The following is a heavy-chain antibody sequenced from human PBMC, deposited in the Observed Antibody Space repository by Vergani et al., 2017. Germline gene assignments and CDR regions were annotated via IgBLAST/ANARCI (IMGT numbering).Heavy chain of an antibody. CDR3: AHREQLWRY. CDR1: GFSLSTSGVG. V-gene: IGHV2-5*01. D-gene: IGHD5-18*01. J-gene: IGHJ4*02. CDR2: IYWNDAK. Sequence: QITLKESGPTLVKPTQTLTLTCTSSGFSLSTSGVGGGWIRQPPGMALEWLSLIYWNDAKRYRPSLKSRLTITKNTSKTQVVLTMTNMDPADTATYYCAHREQLWRYWGQGTLVTVSS.